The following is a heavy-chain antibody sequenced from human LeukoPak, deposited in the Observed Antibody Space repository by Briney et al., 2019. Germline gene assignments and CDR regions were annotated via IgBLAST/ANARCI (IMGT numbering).Heavy chain of an antibody. CDR2: ISSNGGST. D-gene: IGHD2-21*02. V-gene: IGHV3-64*01. J-gene: IGHJ6*02. CDR1: GFTFSSYA. Sequence: GGSLRLSCAASGFTFSSYAMYWVRQAPGKGLEYVSAISSNGGSTYYANSVKGRFTISRDNSKNTLYLQMGSLRAEDMAVYYCARDDGVVVTASYYYGMDVWGQGTLVTVSS. CDR3: ARDDGVVVTASYYYGMDV.